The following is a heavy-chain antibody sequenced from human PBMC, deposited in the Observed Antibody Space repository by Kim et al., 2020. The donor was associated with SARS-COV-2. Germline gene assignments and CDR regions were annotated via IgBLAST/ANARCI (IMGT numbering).Heavy chain of an antibody. D-gene: IGHD2-21*01. J-gene: IGHJ5*02. Sequence: NDYAVSVKSRITINPDTSKNQFSLQVNSVTPEDTAVYYCAREVNPNWFDPWGQGTLVTVSS. CDR2: N. CDR3: AREVNPNWFDP. V-gene: IGHV6-1*01.